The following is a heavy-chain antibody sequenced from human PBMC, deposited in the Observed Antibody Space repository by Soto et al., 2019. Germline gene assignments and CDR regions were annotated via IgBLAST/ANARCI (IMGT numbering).Heavy chain of an antibody. CDR1: GGSLSDYY. Sequence: QVQLQQWGAGLLKSSETLSLTCAVYGGSLSDYYWSWIRQPPGKGLEWIGEINHSRSTNYNPSLQSRGTISVDTSKNQFSLKVSSVTAADTAVYYCARTPRAVAGTAGMDVWGQGTTVTVSS. V-gene: IGHV4-34*01. J-gene: IGHJ6*02. D-gene: IGHD6-19*01. CDR2: INHSRST. CDR3: ARTPRAVAGTAGMDV.